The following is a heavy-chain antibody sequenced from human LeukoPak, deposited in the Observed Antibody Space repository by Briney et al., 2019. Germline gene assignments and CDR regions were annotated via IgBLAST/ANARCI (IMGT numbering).Heavy chain of an antibody. J-gene: IGHJ4*02. CDR2: ISFDGSKK. CDR1: GFTFSSYE. D-gene: IGHD6-13*01. Sequence: PGGSLRLSCAASGFTFSSYEMHWVRQAPGKGLEWVAVISFDGSKKYHADSVMGRFTISRDTSKNTLYLQMTSLRAEDTAVYYCARGGSGWYGRFDYWGQGTLVTVSS. V-gene: IGHV3-30*04. CDR3: ARGGSGWYGRFDY.